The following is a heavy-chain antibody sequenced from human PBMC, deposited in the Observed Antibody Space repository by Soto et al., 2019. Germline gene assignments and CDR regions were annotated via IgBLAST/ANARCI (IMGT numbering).Heavy chain of an antibody. CDR3: ARERNYDSSGYSYYYGMDV. CDR2: IYYSGST. J-gene: IGHJ6*02. D-gene: IGHD3-22*01. CDR1: GGSISSGGYY. Sequence: QVQLQESGPGLVKPSQTLSLTRTVSGGSISSGGYYWSWIRQHPGKGLEWIGYIYYSGSTYYNPSLKSRVTISVDTSKNQFSLKLSSVTAADTAVYYCARERNYDSSGYSYYYGMDVWGQGTTVTVSS. V-gene: IGHV4-31*03.